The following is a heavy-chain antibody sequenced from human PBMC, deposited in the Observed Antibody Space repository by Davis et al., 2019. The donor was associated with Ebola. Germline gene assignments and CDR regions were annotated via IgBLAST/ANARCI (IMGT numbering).Heavy chain of an antibody. CDR2: VYYSGST. CDR3: ARRIGLTDKEGFVP. D-gene: IGHD3/OR15-3a*01. J-gene: IGHJ5*02. V-gene: IGHV4-61*08. Sequence: PSETLSLTCTVSGGSISSGGYYWTWIRQPPGKGLEWIGYVYYSGSTNYNPSLKSRVTISVDTSKNEFSLKLNSVTAADTAVYYCARRIGLTDKEGFVPWGQGTLVTVSS. CDR1: GGSISSGGYY.